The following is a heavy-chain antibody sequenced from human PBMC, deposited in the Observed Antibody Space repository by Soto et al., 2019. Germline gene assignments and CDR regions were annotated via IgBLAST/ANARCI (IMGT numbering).Heavy chain of an antibody. CDR1: GYTFTSYD. D-gene: IGHD3-10*01. Sequence: QVQLVQSGAEVKKPGASVKVSCKTSGYTFTSYDINWVRQATGQGLEWMGWMNPNSGNTGYAQKFQGRVTITSNTSIITAYMALSSLRSEDTAVYYCARGRVDWFDPCGQGTLVTVSS. J-gene: IGHJ5*02. V-gene: IGHV1-8*01. CDR2: MNPNSGNT. CDR3: ARGRVDWFDP.